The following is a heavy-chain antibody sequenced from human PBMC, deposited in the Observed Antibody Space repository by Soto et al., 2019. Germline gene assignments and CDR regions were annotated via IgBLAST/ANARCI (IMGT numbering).Heavy chain of an antibody. V-gene: IGHV1-69*13. Sequence: GASVKVSCKASGGTFSSYAISWVRQAPGQGLEWMGGIIPIFGTANYAQKFQGRVTITADESTSTAYMELSSLRSEDTAVYYCVRAPYYYDSSGYYYSWYYFDYWGQGTLVTVSS. D-gene: IGHD3-22*01. CDR3: VRAPYYYDSSGYYYSWYYFDY. J-gene: IGHJ4*02. CDR2: IIPIFGTA. CDR1: GGTFSSYA.